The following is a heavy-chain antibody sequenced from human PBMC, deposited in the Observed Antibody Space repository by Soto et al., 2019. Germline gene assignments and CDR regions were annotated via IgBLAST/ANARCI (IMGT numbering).Heavy chain of an antibody. CDR1: GGSISSSNW. CDR2: IYHSGST. Sequence: SSETLSLTCAVSGGSISSSNWWSWVRQPPGKGLEWIGEIYHSGSTNYNPSLKSRVTISVDKSKNQFSLKLSSVTAADTAVYYCAREWGGNDFWSGPTDGGMDVWGQGTTVTVSS. D-gene: IGHD3-3*01. CDR3: AREWGGNDFWSGPTDGGMDV. V-gene: IGHV4-4*02. J-gene: IGHJ6*02.